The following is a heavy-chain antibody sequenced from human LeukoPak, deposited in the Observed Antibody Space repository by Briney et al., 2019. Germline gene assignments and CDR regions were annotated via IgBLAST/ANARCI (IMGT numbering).Heavy chain of an antibody. J-gene: IGHJ4*02. CDR1: GYTFTSYG. Sequence: GASVKVSCKASGYTFTSYGISWVRQAPGQGLEWMGWISAYNGNTNYAQKLQGRVTMTTDTSTSTAYMELRSLRSDDTAVYYCARNPRGYCSSTSCLDYWGQGTLVTVSS. D-gene: IGHD2-2*01. V-gene: IGHV1-18*01. CDR3: ARNPRGYCSSTSCLDY. CDR2: ISAYNGNT.